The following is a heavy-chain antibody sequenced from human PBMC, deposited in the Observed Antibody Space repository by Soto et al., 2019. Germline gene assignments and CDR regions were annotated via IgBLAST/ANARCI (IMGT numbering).Heavy chain of an antibody. CDR3: ARIWGSHMVRGVITSFDD. J-gene: IGHJ4*02. CDR1: GGSFSGYY. D-gene: IGHD3-10*01. V-gene: IGHV4-34*01. Sequence: PSETLSLTCAVYGGSFSGYYWSWIRQPPGKGLEWIGEINHSGSTNYNPSLKSRVTISVDTSKNQFSLKLSSVTAADTAVYYCARIWGSHMVRGVITSFDDWGQGSRVTVAS. CDR2: INHSGST.